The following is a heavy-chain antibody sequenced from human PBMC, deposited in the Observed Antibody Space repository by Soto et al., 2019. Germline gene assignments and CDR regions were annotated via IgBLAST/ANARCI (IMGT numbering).Heavy chain of an antibody. J-gene: IGHJ4*02. Sequence: QVQLQQWGAGLLKPSETLSLTCAVYGGSFSGYYWSWIRQPPGKGLEWIGEINHSGSTNYNPSLKSRVTISVDTSKNQFSLKLSSVTAADTAVYYCARERKYQLLRPFDYWGQGTLVTVSS. D-gene: IGHD2-2*01. CDR1: GGSFSGYY. CDR2: INHSGST. V-gene: IGHV4-34*01. CDR3: ARERKYQLLRPFDY.